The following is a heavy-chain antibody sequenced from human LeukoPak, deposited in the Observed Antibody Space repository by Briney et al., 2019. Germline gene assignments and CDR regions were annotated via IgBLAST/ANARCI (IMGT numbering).Heavy chain of an antibody. J-gene: IGHJ3*02. CDR1: GYALTNYY. CDR2: IDPSSGNT. D-gene: IGHD1-26*01. CDR3: AREVVGATEGPDGAFDI. V-gene: IGHV1-46*01. Sequence: ASVKVSCKASGYALTNYYMSWVRQAPGQGPEWMGAIDPSSGNTQFAPKFEGRVTVTTDTSTSTVYMEMSSLRSDDTAMYYCAREVVGATEGPDGAFDIWGQGTMVTVSS.